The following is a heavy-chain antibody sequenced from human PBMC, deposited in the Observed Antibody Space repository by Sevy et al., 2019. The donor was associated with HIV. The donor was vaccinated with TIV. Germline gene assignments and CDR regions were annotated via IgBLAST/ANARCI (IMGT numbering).Heavy chain of an antibody. Sequence: GGSLRLSCAGAGFTFDDYGMNWVRQVPGKGLEWVSGINWNGGNRGYADSVKGRFTISRDNAKNSLYLQMNSLRAEDTALYHCARSRVEGYTSGYNNHHAMDVWGQGTTVTVSS. CDR3: ARSRVEGYTSGYNNHHAMDV. V-gene: IGHV3-20*01. CDR1: GFTFDDYG. J-gene: IGHJ6*02. CDR2: INWNGGNR. D-gene: IGHD5-18*01.